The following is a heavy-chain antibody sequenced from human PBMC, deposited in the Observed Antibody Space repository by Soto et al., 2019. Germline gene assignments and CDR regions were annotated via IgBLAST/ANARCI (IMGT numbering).Heavy chain of an antibody. J-gene: IGHJ4*02. CDR2: VYYTGSA. CDR1: GASMNSVAFY. V-gene: IGHV4-31*03. CDR3: ARSIGTRPYFDY. Sequence: QVQLQESGPGLVKPSQTLSLTCTVSGASMNSVAFYWNWVRQHPEKGLEWIGYVYYTGSAYYNPSLQSRAAISIDTSTNQFSLKLNSVTAADTAVYYCARSIGTRPYFDYWGQGSLVTVSS. D-gene: IGHD6-6*01.